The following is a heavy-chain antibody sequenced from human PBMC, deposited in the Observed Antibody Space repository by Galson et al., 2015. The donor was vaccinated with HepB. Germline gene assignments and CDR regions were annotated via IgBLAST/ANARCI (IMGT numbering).Heavy chain of an antibody. D-gene: IGHD6-13*01. V-gene: IGHV1-46*01. J-gene: IGHJ6*02. CDR3: ARGLAAAGTEYYYYGMDV. CDR2: INPSGGST. CDR1: GYTFTSYH. Sequence: SVKVSCKASGYTFTSYHMHWVRQAPGQGLEWMGIINPSGGSTSYAQKFQGRVTMTRDTSTSTVYMELSSLRSEDTAVYYCARGLAAAGTEYYYYGMDVWGQGTTVTVSS.